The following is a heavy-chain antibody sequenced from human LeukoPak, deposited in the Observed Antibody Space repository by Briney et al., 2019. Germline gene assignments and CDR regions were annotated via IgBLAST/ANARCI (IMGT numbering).Heavy chain of an antibody. J-gene: IGHJ4*02. Sequence: ASVKVSCKASGYTFTECYIHWVRQAPGLGLQWMGWINPNVDFTTNAQKFQGRVTMTSDASISTSYMELTGLTSDDTAVYYCARDRGAPSAPDYRGQGTLVSVSS. CDR3: ARDRGAPSAPDY. D-gene: IGHD1-26*01. V-gene: IGHV1-2*02. CDR1: GYTFTECY. CDR2: INPNVDFT.